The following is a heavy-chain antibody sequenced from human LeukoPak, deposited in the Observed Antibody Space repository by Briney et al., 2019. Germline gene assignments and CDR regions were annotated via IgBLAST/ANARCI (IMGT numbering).Heavy chain of an antibody. V-gene: IGHV3-23*01. CDR3: AKVSGDDSYYYYMDV. CDR2: ISGSGGRT. Sequence: PGGTLRLSCAASGFTFSSYGISWVRQAPGKGLEWVSTISGSGGRTFYADSVKGRFTISRDNSKNTLYLQMNSLRAEDTAIYFCAKVSGDDSYYYYMDVWGKGTTVTISS. J-gene: IGHJ6*03. CDR1: GFTFSSYG. D-gene: IGHD3-10*01.